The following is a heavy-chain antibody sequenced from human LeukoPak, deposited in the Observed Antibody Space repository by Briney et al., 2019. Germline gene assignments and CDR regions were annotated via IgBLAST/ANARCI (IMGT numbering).Heavy chain of an antibody. CDR2: INPNSGGT. CDR3: ARVQTEMATIFDFVGYLDY. J-gene: IGHJ4*02. D-gene: IGHD5-24*01. Sequence: ASVKVSCKASGYTFTGYYMHWVRQAPGQGLEWMGWINPNSGGTNYAQKFQGRVTMTRDTSISTAYMELSRLRSDDTAVYYCARVQTEMATIFDFVGYLDYWGQGTLVTVSS. V-gene: IGHV1-2*02. CDR1: GYTFTGYY.